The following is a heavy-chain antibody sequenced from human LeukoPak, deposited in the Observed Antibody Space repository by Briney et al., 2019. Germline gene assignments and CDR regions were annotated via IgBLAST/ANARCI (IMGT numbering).Heavy chain of an antibody. CDR2: INPSGGST. Sequence: ASVKVSCKASGYTFTSYYMHWVRQAPGQGLEWMGIINPSGGSTSYAQKFQGRVTMTRDMSTSTVYMELSSLRSEDTAVYYCARDLTPAIVITMIVVVMHLGLDFGYWGQGTLVTVSS. J-gene: IGHJ4*02. V-gene: IGHV1-46*01. D-gene: IGHD3-22*01. CDR1: GYTFTSYY. CDR3: ARDLTPAIVITMIVVVMHLGLDFGY.